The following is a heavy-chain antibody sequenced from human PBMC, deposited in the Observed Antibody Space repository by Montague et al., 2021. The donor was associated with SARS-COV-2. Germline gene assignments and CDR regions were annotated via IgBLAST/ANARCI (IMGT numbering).Heavy chain of an antibody. V-gene: IGHV4-38-2*02. Sequence: SETLSLTCTVSGSSVRSDYYWAWIRQSPGKRLEWIGSSSHKGITDYNPSLRSRVTLLVGTSKNQISQKLTSLAAADTAVYYSARYSHLGFETPDTFDIWGRGTMVTVSS. CDR1: GSSVRSDYY. D-gene: IGHD3-9*01. CDR3: ARYSHLGFETPDTFDI. CDR2: SSHKGIT. J-gene: IGHJ3*02.